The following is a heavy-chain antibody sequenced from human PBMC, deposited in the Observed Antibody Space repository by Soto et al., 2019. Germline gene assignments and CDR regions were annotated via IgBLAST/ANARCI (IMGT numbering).Heavy chain of an antibody. D-gene: IGHD2-2*01. CDR3: ARDQGKYCSSTSCYPFDY. V-gene: IGHV3-33*01. CDR1: GFTFSSYG. Sequence: QVQLVESGGGVVQPGRSLRLSCAASGFTFSSYGMHWVRQAPGKGLEWVAVIWYDGSNKYYADSVKGRFTISRDNSKNTLYLQMNSLRAEDTAVYYCARDQGKYCSSTSCYPFDYWDQGTLVTVSS. CDR2: IWYDGSNK. J-gene: IGHJ4*02.